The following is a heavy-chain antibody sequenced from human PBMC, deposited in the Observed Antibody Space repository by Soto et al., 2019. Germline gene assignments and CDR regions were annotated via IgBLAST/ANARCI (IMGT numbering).Heavy chain of an antibody. J-gene: IGHJ4*02. CDR2: ISYDGSNK. V-gene: IGHV3-30*18. CDR1: GFTFSSYG. D-gene: IGHD6-13*01. Sequence: QVQLVESGGGVVQPGRSLRLSCGASGFTFSSYGMHWVRQAPGKGLEWVAVISYDGSNKYYADSVKGRFTISRDNSKNTLYLQMNSLRAEDTAVYYCAKDMRQQLKFLPEDYWGQGTLVTVSS. CDR3: AKDMRQQLKFLPEDY.